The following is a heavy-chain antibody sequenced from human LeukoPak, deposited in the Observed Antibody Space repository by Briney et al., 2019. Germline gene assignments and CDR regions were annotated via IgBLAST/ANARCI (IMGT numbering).Heavy chain of an antibody. J-gene: IGHJ4*02. CDR3: ARDKEDPSKYFDY. D-gene: IGHD2/OR15-2a*01. CDR1: GFSFSSYG. V-gene: IGHV3-33*01. CDR2: IWYNGSIK. Sequence: AGGPLRLSCTASGFSFSSYGMHWVRQAPGKGLEWVAVIWYNGSIKYNADSVKGRFTISRDNSKNTLYLQMNSLRAEDTAVYYCARDKEDPSKYFDYWGQGTLVTVSS.